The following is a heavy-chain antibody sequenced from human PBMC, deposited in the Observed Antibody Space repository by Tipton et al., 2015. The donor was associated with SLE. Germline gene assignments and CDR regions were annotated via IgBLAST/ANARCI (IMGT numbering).Heavy chain of an antibody. CDR1: GGSFSGYY. CDR3: ARHSRGRGGATPFDY. V-gene: IGHV4-34*01. D-gene: IGHD1-26*01. CDR2: INHSGST. Sequence: TLSLTCAVYGGSFSGYYWSWIRQPPGKGLEWTGEINHSGSTNYNPSLKSRVTISVDTSKNQFSLKLSSVTAADTAVYYCARHSRGRGGATPFDYWGQGTLVTVSS. J-gene: IGHJ4*02.